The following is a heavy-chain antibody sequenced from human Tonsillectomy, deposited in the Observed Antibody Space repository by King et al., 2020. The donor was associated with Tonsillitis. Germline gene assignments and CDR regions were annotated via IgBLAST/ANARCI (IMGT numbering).Heavy chain of an antibody. D-gene: IGHD3-3*01. CDR2: FDPEHGKT. J-gene: IGHJ6*02. Sequence: QLVQSGAEVKKPGASVKVSCKASGYTLTDMSMHWVRQTPGKGLEWMGGFDPEHGKTIYAQKFQGRVTMTEDTSTDTAYMELSSLRSDDTAVYYCATNLEFIWGQGTTVTVSS. V-gene: IGHV1-24*01. CDR3: ATNLEFI. CDR1: GYTLTDMS.